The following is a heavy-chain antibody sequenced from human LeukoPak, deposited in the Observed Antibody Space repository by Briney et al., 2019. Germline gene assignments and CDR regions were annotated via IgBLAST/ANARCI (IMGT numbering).Heavy chain of an antibody. CDR2: ISWNSGSI. Sequence: PGGSLRLSCAASGFTFSSYAMSWVRQAPGKGLEWVSGISWNSGSIAYADSVKGRFTISRDNAKNSLYLQMNSLRAEDTALYYCAKGHRSSWLDPHDYWGQGTLVTVSS. CDR1: GFTFSSYA. V-gene: IGHV3-9*01. J-gene: IGHJ4*02. D-gene: IGHD6-13*01. CDR3: AKGHRSSWLDPHDY.